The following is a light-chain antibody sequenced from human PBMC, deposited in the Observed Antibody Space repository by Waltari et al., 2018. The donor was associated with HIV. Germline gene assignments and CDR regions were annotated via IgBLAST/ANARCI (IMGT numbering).Light chain of an antibody. Sequence: EIVLTQSPGTLSLSPGERAALSCRASQSLSSTYLAWYQQKPGQAPRLLIYGASNRATGIPDRFSGSGSGADFTLTISRLEPEDFAMYYCHQYDSSPRTFGQGTKVEI. CDR2: GAS. V-gene: IGKV3-20*01. CDR3: HQYDSSPRT. CDR1: QSLSSTY. J-gene: IGKJ1*01.